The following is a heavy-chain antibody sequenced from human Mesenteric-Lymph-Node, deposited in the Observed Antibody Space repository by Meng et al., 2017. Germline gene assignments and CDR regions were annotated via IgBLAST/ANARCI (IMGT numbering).Heavy chain of an antibody. CDR3: ARGGPNEFWSGYLDY. D-gene: IGHD3-3*01. CDR1: GYTFTIYG. J-gene: IGHJ4*02. Sequence: QIQLVQSGAAVKKTGASVKVSCKASGYTFTIYGISWVRHAPGQGLEWMGWISAYTGNTNYAQKLQGRVTMTTDTSTSTAYMELRSLRSDDTAVYYCARGGPNEFWSGYLDYWGQGTLVTVSS. V-gene: IGHV1-18*01. CDR2: ISAYTGNT.